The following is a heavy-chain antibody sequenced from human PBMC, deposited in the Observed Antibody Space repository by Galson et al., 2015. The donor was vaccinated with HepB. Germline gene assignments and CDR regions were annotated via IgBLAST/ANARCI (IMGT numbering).Heavy chain of an antibody. Sequence: SLRLSCAASGFTFDDYTMHWVRQAPGKGLEWVSLISWDGGSTYYADSVKGRFTISRDNSKNSLYLQMNSLRTEDTALYYCAKDQGSLTTVSYYMDVWGKGTTVTVSS. V-gene: IGHV3-43*01. CDR1: GFTFDDYT. CDR3: AKDQGSLTTVSYYMDV. D-gene: IGHD4-17*01. CDR2: ISWDGGST. J-gene: IGHJ6*03.